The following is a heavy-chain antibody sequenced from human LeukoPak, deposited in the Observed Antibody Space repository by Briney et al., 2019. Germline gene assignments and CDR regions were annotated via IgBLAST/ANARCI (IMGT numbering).Heavy chain of an antibody. D-gene: IGHD4-11*01. CDR1: GFTFSSYW. Sequence: GGSLRLSCVGSGFTFSSYWMTWVRQAPGKGLEWVANIKQDGSEQNYVDSVKGRFTISRDNAKNSLSLQMNSLRADDTAVYYCVRYRMVYDYTDARRDYWGQGTLVTVSP. V-gene: IGHV3-7*03. CDR2: IKQDGSEQ. J-gene: IGHJ4*02. CDR3: VRYRMVYDYTDARRDY.